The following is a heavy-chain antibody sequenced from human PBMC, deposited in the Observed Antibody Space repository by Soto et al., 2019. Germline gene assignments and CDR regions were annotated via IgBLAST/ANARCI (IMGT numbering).Heavy chain of an antibody. CDR3: GRGVSYRWVY. D-gene: IGHD3-16*02. J-gene: IGHJ4*02. CDR1: GGSVNTDYW. V-gene: IGHV4-4*02. Sequence: QVQLQESGPGLVKPSGTLSLTCAVSGGSVNTDYWWSWVRQPPGKGLEWIGEVHHSGTTNYIQSLTGRLTMSVDKAGNPVSLEPTSVGAADTAVFYCGRGVSYRWVYWGQGTPGTVFS. CDR2: VHHSGTT.